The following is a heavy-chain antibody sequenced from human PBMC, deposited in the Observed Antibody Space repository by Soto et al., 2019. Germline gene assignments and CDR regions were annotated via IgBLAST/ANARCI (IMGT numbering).Heavy chain of an antibody. CDR2: ISYDGSNK. V-gene: IGHV3-30-3*01. Sequence: QVQLVESGGGVVQPGRSLRLSCAASGFTFSSYAMHWVRQAPGKGLEWVAVISYDGSNKYYADSVKGRFTISRDNCKNTLYLQMNSLSAEDTAVYYCARDYYYDGSGTLGYFDYWGQGTLVTVSS. D-gene: IGHD3-22*01. CDR1: GFTFSSYA. J-gene: IGHJ4*02. CDR3: ARDYYYDGSGTLGYFDY.